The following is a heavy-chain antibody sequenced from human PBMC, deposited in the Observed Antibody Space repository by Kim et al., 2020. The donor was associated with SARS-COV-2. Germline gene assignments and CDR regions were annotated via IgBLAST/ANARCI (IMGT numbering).Heavy chain of an antibody. J-gene: IGHJ4*02. D-gene: IGHD6-19*01. CDR1: GFTFDDYA. Sequence: GGSLRLSCAASGFTFDDYAMHWVRQAPGKGLEWVSLISGNGGSTYYADSVKGRFTISRDNSKNSLYLQMNSLRTEDTALYYCAKDIFPTSSGWYSFFDYWGQGTLVTVSS. CDR3: AKDIFPTSSGWYSFFDY. V-gene: IGHV3-43*02. CDR2: ISGNGGST.